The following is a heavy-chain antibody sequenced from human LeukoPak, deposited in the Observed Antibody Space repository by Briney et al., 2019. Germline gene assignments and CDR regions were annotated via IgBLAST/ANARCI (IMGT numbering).Heavy chain of an antibody. CDR2: IIPILGIA. J-gene: IGHJ3*02. CDR3: ARGRKILGYCSSTSCYSEVDI. D-gene: IGHD2-2*01. CDR1: GYTFTGYY. Sequence: SVKVSCKASGYTFTGYYMHWVRQAPGQGLEWMGRIIPILGIANYAQKFQGRVTITADKCTSTAYMELSSLRSEDTAVYYCARGRKILGYCSSTSCYSEVDIWGQGTMVTVSS. V-gene: IGHV1-69*04.